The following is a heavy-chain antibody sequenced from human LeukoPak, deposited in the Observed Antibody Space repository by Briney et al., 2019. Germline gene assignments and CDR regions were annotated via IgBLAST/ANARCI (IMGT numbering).Heavy chain of an antibody. D-gene: IGHD5-18*01. Sequence: GGSLRLSCAASGFTFDDYAMHWVRQAPGKGLEWVSGISWNSGSIGYADSVKGRFTISRDNAKNSLYLQMNSLRAEDMALYYCAKDSPKYSYGYGGAFDIWGQGTMVTVSS. CDR1: GFTFDDYA. V-gene: IGHV3-9*03. CDR2: ISWNSGSI. J-gene: IGHJ3*02. CDR3: AKDSPKYSYGYGGAFDI.